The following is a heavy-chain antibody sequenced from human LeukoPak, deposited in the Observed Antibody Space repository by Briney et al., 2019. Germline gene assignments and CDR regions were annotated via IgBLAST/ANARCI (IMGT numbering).Heavy chain of an antibody. CDR1: GYTFTSYG. CDR3: ARDQYSSSWYGLDY. V-gene: IGHV1-18*01. J-gene: IGHJ4*02. CDR2: ISAYNGNT. D-gene: IGHD6-13*01. Sequence: ASVKVSCKASGYTFTSYGISWVRQAPGQGLEWMGWISAYNGNTNYAQKLQGRVTMTTDTSTSTAYMELRSLRSDDTAVCYCARDQYSSSWYGLDYWGQGTLVTVSS.